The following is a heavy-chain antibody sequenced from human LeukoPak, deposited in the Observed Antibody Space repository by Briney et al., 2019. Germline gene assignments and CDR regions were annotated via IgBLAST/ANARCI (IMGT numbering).Heavy chain of an antibody. Sequence: TGGSLRLSCAASGFTFDDYAMHWVRQAPGKGLEWVSGISWNSGSIGYADSVKGRFTIYRDNAKHSLYLQMNSLRAEDTALYYCAKDIDASIAAAGYFDYWGQGTLVTVSS. J-gene: IGHJ4*02. D-gene: IGHD6-13*01. CDR2: ISWNSGSI. V-gene: IGHV3-9*01. CDR1: GFTFDDYA. CDR3: AKDIDASIAAAGYFDY.